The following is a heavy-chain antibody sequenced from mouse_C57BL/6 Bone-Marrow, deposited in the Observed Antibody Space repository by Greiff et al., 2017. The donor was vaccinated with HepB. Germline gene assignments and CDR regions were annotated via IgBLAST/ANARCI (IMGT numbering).Heavy chain of an antibody. V-gene: IGHV5-4*03. CDR3: ARRGTDY. J-gene: IGHJ2*01. D-gene: IGHD3-3*01. CDR1: GFTFSSYA. Sequence: EVKLVESGGGLVKPGGSLKLSCAASGFTFSSYAMSWVRQTPEKRLEWVATISDGGSYTYYPDNVKGRFTISRDNAKNNLYLQMSHLKSEDTAMYYCARRGTDYWGQGTTLTVSS. CDR2: ISDGGSYT.